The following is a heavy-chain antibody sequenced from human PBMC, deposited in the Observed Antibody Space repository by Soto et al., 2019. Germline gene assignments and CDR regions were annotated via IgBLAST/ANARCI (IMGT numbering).Heavy chain of an antibody. Sequence: SPTLSLPCVISGDSVSRNSATWSWIRRSPARCLEWLGRPYYISRWYNYSAPSVKIRISLNPHTSKNHFFLQLSSVSPKDPALYYCARERWFLSEAFDIWGRGTVVTVSS. CDR2: PYYISRWYN. V-gene: IGHV6-1*01. CDR3: ARERWFLSEAFDI. CDR1: GDSVSRNSAT. D-gene: IGHD2-15*01. J-gene: IGHJ3*02.